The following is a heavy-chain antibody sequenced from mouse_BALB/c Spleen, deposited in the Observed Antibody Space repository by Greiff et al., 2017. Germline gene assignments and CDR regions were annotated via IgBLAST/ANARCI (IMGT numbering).Heavy chain of an antibody. D-gene: IGHD2-4*01. CDR3: TSDDEYDPLAY. V-gene: IGHV1S127*01. J-gene: IGHJ3*01. Sequence: VQLQQSGAELVKPGASVKMSCTASGFTFTSYWMHWVKQTPGQGLEWIGGIGPSDSYTSSNQKFKGKATLTVDTSSRTAYMQLSSLTSEDAAVYYCTSDDEYDPLAYWGQGTLVTVSA. CDR1: GFTFTSYW. CDR2: IGPSDSYT.